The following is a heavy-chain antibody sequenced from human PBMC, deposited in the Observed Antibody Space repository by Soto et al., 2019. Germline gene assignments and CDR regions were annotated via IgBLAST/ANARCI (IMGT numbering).Heavy chain of an antibody. Sequence: QVRLQQWGAGLLKPSETLSLTCAVSGWSFSGLYWSWIRQPPGRALEWIGEITTTGETRYNPSLKWRVTISRDPSRSQFSLRLTSVTTADTAVYYSARIDSRGWYVDSWGQGTLLNVSS. CDR1: GWSFSGLY. CDR2: ITTTGET. CDR3: ARIDSRGWYVDS. V-gene: IGHV4-34*01. D-gene: IGHD3-22*01. J-gene: IGHJ4*02.